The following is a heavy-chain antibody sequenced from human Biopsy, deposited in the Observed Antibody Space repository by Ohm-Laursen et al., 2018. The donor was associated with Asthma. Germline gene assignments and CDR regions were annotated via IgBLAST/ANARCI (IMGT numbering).Heavy chain of an antibody. D-gene: IGHD1-14*01. CDR2: IDWDDDK. CDR1: GFSLTTTGMS. V-gene: IGHV2-70*01. Sequence: TQTRTLTCTFSGFSLTTTGMSVSWIRQPPGKALEWLALIDWDDDKYYSASLKTRLTISKDSSKNQVVLTMTNVDPVDTATYFCARIPEVGTNSFDIWGQGTMVTVSS. CDR3: ARIPEVGTNSFDI. J-gene: IGHJ3*02.